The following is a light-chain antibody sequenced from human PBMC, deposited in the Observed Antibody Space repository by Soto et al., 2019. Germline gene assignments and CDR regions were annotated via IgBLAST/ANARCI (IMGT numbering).Light chain of an antibody. Sequence: QAVVTQSSSASASLGSSVKLTCTLSSGHSSYIIAWHQQQPGKAPRYLMKLEGSGSYNKGSGVPDRFSGSSSGADRYLTISDLLFEDEADYYCETWDSTTRVFGGGTALTVL. CDR2: LEGSGSY. CDR3: ETWDSTTRV. CDR1: SGHSSYI. V-gene: IGLV4-60*02. J-gene: IGLJ3*02.